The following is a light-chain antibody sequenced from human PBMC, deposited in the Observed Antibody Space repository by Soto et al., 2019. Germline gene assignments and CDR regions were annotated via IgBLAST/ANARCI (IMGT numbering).Light chain of an antibody. Sequence: ELVLTQSPGTLSLSPGERATLSCRASLSVSSNYLAWYQQRPGQAPRLLIYGASSSATGIPDRFSGSGSGTDFTLTISRLEPEEFAVYYCQQYGSSPPLYTFGQGTKLEIK. J-gene: IGKJ2*01. CDR2: GAS. CDR3: QQYGSSPPLYT. V-gene: IGKV3-20*01. CDR1: LSVSSNY.